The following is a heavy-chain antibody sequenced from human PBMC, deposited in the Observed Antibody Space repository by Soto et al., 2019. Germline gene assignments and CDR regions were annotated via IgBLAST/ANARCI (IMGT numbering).Heavy chain of an antibody. V-gene: IGHV3-48*01. CDR2: ISSSSSTI. D-gene: IGHD3-22*01. CDR3: ARGAYYYDSSGLSY. J-gene: IGHJ4*02. Sequence: EVQLVESGGGLVQPGGSLRLSCAASGFTFSSYSMNWVRQAPGKGLEWVSYISSSSSTIYYADSVKGRFTISRDNAKNSLLLQMNSLRAEDPAVYYCARGAYYYDSSGLSYWGQGTLVTVSS. CDR1: GFTFSSYS.